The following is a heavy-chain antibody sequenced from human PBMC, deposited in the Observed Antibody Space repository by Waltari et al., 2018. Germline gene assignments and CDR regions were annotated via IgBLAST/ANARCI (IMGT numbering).Heavy chain of an antibody. V-gene: IGHV2-70*15. CDR1: GFSLSTSGMC. D-gene: IGHD1-7*01. CDR2: IDWDDDK. Sequence: QVTLRESGPALVKPTQTLTLTCTFSGFSLSTSGMCVSWIRQPPGKALEWLARIDWDDDKYYSTTLKTRLTISKDTSKNQVVLTMTNMDPVDTATYYCARMVQNYAPSYDYYYGMDVWGQGTTVTVSS. CDR3: ARMVQNYAPSYDYYYGMDV. J-gene: IGHJ6*02.